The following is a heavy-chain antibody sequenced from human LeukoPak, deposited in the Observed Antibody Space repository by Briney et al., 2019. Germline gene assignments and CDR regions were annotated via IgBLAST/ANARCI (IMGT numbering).Heavy chain of an antibody. CDR1: GFTFSSYA. D-gene: IGHD3-10*01. V-gene: IGHV3-30*04. Sequence: GGSLRLSCAASGFTFSSYAMHWVRQAPGKGLEWVAVISYDGSNKYYADSVKGRFTISRDNSKNTLYLQMNSLRAEDTAVYYCARDVGYYYGSGSYWYYFDYWGQGTLVTVSS. CDR3: ARDVGYYYGSGSYWYYFDY. CDR2: ISYDGSNK. J-gene: IGHJ4*02.